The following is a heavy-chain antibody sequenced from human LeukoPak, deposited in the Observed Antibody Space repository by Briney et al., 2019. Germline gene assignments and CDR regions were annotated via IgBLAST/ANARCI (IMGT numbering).Heavy chain of an antibody. CDR1: GFTFSSYW. J-gene: IGHJ4*02. V-gene: IGHV3-7*03. CDR3: ARDLKGSSGWYDY. CDR2: IKQDGSEK. D-gene: IGHD6-19*01. Sequence: GGSLRLSCAASGFTFSSYWMSWVRQAPGKGLEWVANIKQDGSEKYYVDSVKGRFTISRDNAKNSLYLQMNSLRAEDTAVYYCARDLKGSSGWYDYWGQGTLVTVSS.